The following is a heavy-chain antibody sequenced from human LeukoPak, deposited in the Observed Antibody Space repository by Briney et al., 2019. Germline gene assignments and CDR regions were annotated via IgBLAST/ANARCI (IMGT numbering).Heavy chain of an antibody. D-gene: IGHD6-6*01. J-gene: IGHJ3*02. V-gene: IGHV4-59*01. CDR2: IYYSGST. CDR3: ARQGYSSSLDAFDI. CDR1: GGSISSYY. Sequence: SETLSLTCTVSGGSISSYYWSWIRQPPGKGLEWIGYIYYSGSTNYNPSLKSRVTISVDTSKNQFSLKLSSVTAADTAVYYCARQGYSSSLDAFDIWGQGTMVTVSS.